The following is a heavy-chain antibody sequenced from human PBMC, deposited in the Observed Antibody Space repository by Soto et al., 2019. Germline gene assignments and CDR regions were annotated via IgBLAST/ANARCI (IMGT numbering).Heavy chain of an antibody. Sequence: GGSLRLSCAASGFTFSSYWMHWVRQAPGKGLVWVSRINSDGSSTSYADSVKGRFTISRDNAKNTLYLQMNSLRAEDTAVYYCARGGYCGGDCYPPNYYYYGMDVWGQGTTVTVSS. V-gene: IGHV3-74*01. CDR1: GFTFSSYW. J-gene: IGHJ6*02. CDR3: ARGGYCGGDCYPPNYYYYGMDV. CDR2: INSDGSST. D-gene: IGHD2-21*02.